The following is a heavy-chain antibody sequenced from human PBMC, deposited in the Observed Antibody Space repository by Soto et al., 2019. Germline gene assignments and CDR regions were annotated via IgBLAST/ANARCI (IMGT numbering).Heavy chain of an antibody. CDR1: GFSVSSSH. J-gene: IGHJ4*02. V-gene: IGHV3-53*01. CDR2: IYSGGAK. D-gene: IGHD2-15*01. CDR3: ARTCSGGTCSFDY. Sequence: GGSLRLSCAASGFSVSSSHMIWVRQAPGKGLEWVSVIYSGGAKYYADSVKGRFTISRDNSKNTLYLQMNSLRAEDTAVYYCARTCSGGTCSFDYWGQGTLVTVSS.